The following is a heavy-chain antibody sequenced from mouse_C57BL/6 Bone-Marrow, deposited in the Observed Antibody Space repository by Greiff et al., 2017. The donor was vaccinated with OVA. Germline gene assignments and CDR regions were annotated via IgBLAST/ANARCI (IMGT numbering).Heavy chain of an antibody. CDR3: ARSPIYYGYDDHFDY. Sequence: VQLKQSGPELVKPGASVKIPCKASGYTFTDYNMDWVKQSHGKSLEWIGDINPNNGGTIYNQKFKGKATLTVDKSSSTAYMELRSLTSEDTAVYYCARSPIYYGYDDHFDYWGQGTTLTVSS. CDR2: INPNNGGT. CDR1: GYTFTDYN. D-gene: IGHD2-2*01. J-gene: IGHJ2*01. V-gene: IGHV1-18*01.